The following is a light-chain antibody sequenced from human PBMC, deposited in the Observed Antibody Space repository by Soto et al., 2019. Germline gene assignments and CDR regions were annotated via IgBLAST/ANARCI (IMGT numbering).Light chain of an antibody. CDR3: QQYNSWPLT. CDR1: QSVSNN. J-gene: IGKJ4*01. V-gene: IGKV3D-15*01. Sequence: EIVLTQSPGTLSLSPGERATLSCRASQSVSNNYLAWYQQKPGQAPRLVIYDIFTRATGVPTRISGSGSGTEFTLTISSLRSEDFAVYYCQQYNSWPLTFGGGTKVDIK. CDR2: DIF.